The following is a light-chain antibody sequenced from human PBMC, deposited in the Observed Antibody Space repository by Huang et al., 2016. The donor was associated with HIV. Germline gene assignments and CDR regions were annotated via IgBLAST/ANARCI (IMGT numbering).Light chain of an antibody. Sequence: ETVMTQSPATLSVSPGERATLSCRASQSVSTNLAWYQQKPGQAPRLLSYGASTRATGIPARFSGSGSGTEFTLTISSLQSEDFAVYYCQQYNNWPSAFGQGTKVEIK. J-gene: IGKJ1*01. CDR3: QQYNNWPSA. V-gene: IGKV3-15*01. CDR2: GAS. CDR1: QSVSTN.